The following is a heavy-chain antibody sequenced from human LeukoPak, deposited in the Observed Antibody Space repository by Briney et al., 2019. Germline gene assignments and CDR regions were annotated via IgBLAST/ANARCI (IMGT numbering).Heavy chain of an antibody. J-gene: IGHJ2*01. V-gene: IGHV3-33*06. CDR3: AKEALEQSLVSYFDL. CDR1: GFTFSSYG. CDR2: IWYDGSNK. D-gene: IGHD6-19*01. Sequence: GGSLRLSCAASGFTFSSYGMHWVRQAPGKGLEWVAVIWYDGSNKYYADSVKGRFTISRDNSKNTLYLQMNSLRAEDTAVYYCAKEALEQSLVSYFDLWGRGTLVTVSS.